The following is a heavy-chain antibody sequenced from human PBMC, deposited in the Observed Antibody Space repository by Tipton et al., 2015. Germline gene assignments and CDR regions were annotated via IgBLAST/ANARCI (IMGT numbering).Heavy chain of an antibody. J-gene: IGHJ4*02. CDR3: VRRARRVGSHSYPYSFDY. Sequence: QLVQSGAEVKKPGESLKISCKGSGYIFTSFWIGWVRQMPGKGLEWMGTIYPGDSETRYNPSFQGQVTISADKSITTAYLQWRSLKASDTAMYYCVRRARRVGSHSYPYSFDYWGQGTLVPVSS. CDR1: GYIFTSFW. CDR2: IYPGDSET. D-gene: IGHD1-26*01. V-gene: IGHV5-51*01.